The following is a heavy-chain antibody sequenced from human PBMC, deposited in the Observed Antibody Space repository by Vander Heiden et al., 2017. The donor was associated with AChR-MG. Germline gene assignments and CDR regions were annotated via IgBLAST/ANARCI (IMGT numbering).Heavy chain of an antibody. CDR3: ALRPVAVSYHFAY. CDR1: GGTFITYD. V-gene: IGHV1-69*06. J-gene: IGHJ4*02. Sequence: QVHLVQSGAEVKVPGSSVKVSCKASGGTFITYDISWLRQAPGQGLEWMGGIIPLFGTPNYSQNFQDRVTITADKSTSTGYMELNSLRSEDTAVYYCALRPVAVSYHFAYWGQGTLVIVPS. CDR2: IIPLFGTP. D-gene: IGHD6-19*01.